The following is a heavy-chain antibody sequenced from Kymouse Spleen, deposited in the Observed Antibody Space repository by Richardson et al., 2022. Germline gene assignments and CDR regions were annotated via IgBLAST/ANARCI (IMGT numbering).Heavy chain of an antibody. Sequence: QVQLVESGGGVVQPGRSLRLSCAASGFTFSSYGMHWVRQAPGKGLEWVAVISYDGSNKYYADSVKGRFTISRDNSKNTLYLQMNSLRAEDTAVYYCAKDSSGNWFDPWGQGTLVTVSS. CDR1: GFTFSSYG. CDR2: ISYDGSNK. V-gene: IGHV3-30*18. J-gene: IGHJ5*02. CDR3: AKDSSGNWFDP. D-gene: IGHD6-19*01.